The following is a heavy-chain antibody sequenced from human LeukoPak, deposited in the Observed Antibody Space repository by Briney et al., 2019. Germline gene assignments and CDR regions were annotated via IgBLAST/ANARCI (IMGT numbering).Heavy chain of an antibody. CDR2: INPSGGST. J-gene: IGHJ4*02. CDR1: GYTFTSYY. D-gene: IGHD3-22*01. Sequence: ASVKVSCTAPGYTFTSYYMHWVRQAPGQGLEWMGIINPSGGSTSYAQKFQGRVTMTRDTSTSTVYMELSSLRSEDTAVYYCARSSYYYDSSGPRRLDYWGQGTLVTVSS. CDR3: ARSSYYYDSSGPRRLDY. V-gene: IGHV1-46*01.